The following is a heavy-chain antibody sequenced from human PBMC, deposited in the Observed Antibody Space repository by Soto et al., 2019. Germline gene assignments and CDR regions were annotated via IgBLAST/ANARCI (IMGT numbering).Heavy chain of an antibody. CDR1: GFNFNTYS. V-gene: IGHV3-21*02. Sequence: EVRLVESGGGLVKPGGSLRVSCAASGFNFNTYSMNWVRQAPGKGLQWVSFISASGAYKYYADSVRGRFTISRDNAKKSVFLEMNSLTADDTAIYYCAGERSALPGARDAMDVWGQGTTVNVSS. J-gene: IGHJ6*02. CDR3: AGERSALPGARDAMDV. CDR2: ISASGAYK. D-gene: IGHD1-26*01.